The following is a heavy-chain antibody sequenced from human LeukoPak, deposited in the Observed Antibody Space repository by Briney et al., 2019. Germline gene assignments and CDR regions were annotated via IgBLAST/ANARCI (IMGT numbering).Heavy chain of an antibody. CDR2: ISYDGSNK. CDR1: GFTFSSYA. Sequence: GGSLRLSCAASGFTFSSYAMHWVRQAPGKGLEWVAVISYDGSNKYYADSVKGRFTISRDNSKNTLYLQMNSLRAEDTAVYYCARARLAYCGGDCYPDAFDIWGQGTMVTVSS. CDR3: ARARLAYCGGDCYPDAFDI. V-gene: IGHV3-30-3*01. J-gene: IGHJ3*02. D-gene: IGHD2-21*01.